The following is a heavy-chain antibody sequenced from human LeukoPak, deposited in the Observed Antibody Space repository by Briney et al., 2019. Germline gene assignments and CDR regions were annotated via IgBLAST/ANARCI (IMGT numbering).Heavy chain of an antibody. Sequence: PSETLSLTCTVSGGSISSDYWSWIRQPPGKGLEWIGYIYYSGRTYYNPSLKSRITISVDTSKNQFSLKLSSVTAADTAVYYCVRGFYSPHYWGQGTLVTVSS. V-gene: IGHV4-59*01. CDR1: GGSISSDY. CDR3: VRGFYSPHY. CDR2: IYYSGRT. J-gene: IGHJ4*02. D-gene: IGHD4-11*01.